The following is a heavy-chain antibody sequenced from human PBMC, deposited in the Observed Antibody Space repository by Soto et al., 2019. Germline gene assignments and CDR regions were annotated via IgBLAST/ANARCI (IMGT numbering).Heavy chain of an antibody. D-gene: IGHD2-2*01. CDR2: IYYSGST. CDR3: ARRRIVVVPAAGVSYYMDV. CDR1: GGSISSYY. Sequence: QVQLQESGPGLVKPSETLSLTCTVSGGSISSYYWSWIRQPPGKGLEWIGYIYYSGSTNYNPSLKSRVTISVDTSKNQFSLKRSSVTAADTAVYYCARRRIVVVPAAGVSYYMDVWGKGTTVTVSS. J-gene: IGHJ6*03. V-gene: IGHV4-59*08.